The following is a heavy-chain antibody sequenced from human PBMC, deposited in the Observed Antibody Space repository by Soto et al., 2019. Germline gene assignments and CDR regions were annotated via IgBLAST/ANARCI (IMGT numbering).Heavy chain of an antibody. D-gene: IGHD3-10*01. Sequence: VKVSCKASGGTFSSYAISWVRQAPGQGLEWMGGIIPIFGTANYAQKFQGRVTITADESTSTAYMELSSLRSEDTAVYYCARDESRPVDYYGSGSYYMNYGMDVWGQGTTVTVSS. J-gene: IGHJ6*02. CDR1: GGTFSSYA. CDR3: ARDESRPVDYYGSGSYYMNYGMDV. CDR2: IIPIFGTA. V-gene: IGHV1-69*01.